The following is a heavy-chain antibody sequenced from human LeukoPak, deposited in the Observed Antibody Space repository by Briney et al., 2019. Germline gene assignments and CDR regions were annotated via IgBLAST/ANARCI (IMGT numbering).Heavy chain of an antibody. V-gene: IGHV3-30*03. CDR1: GFTFSSYG. CDR2: ISYDGSNK. D-gene: IGHD5-18*01. Sequence: GGSLRLSCAASGFTFSSYGMHWVRQAPGKGLEWVAVISYDGSNKYYADSVKGRFTISRDNAKNSLYLQMNSLRAEDTAVYYCARDSVDTAMVMEGDAAFDIWGQGTMVTVSS. CDR3: ARDSVDTAMVMEGDAAFDI. J-gene: IGHJ3*02.